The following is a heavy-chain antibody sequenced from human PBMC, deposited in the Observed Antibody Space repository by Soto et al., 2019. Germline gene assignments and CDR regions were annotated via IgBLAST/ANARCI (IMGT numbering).Heavy chain of an antibody. Sequence: ARVKVSCRASVYTFTSYGKSWVRQAPGQGLEWMGWISAYNGNTNYAQKLQGRVTMTTDTSTSTAYMELRSLRSDDTAVYYCARAPGSRYSSSPYYFDFWGQGTLVTVSS. CDR2: ISAYNGNT. D-gene: IGHD6-13*01. CDR1: VYTFTSYG. V-gene: IGHV1-18*01. CDR3: ARAPGSRYSSSPYYFDF. J-gene: IGHJ4*02.